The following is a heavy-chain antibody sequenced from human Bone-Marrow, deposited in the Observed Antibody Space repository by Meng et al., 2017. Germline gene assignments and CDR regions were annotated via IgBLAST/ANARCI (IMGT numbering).Heavy chain of an antibody. CDR3: ARVHFDY. CDR2: ISYDGSNK. V-gene: IGHV3-30*01. CDR1: GITFGGYA. J-gene: IGHJ4*02. Sequence: LLGSGRSGFKPGWSWGSSWSALGITFGGYALTWGRQVPGKGLEWVAVISYDGSNKYYADSVKGRFTISRDNSKNTLYLQMNSLRAEDTAVYYCARVHFDYWGQGTLVTVSS.